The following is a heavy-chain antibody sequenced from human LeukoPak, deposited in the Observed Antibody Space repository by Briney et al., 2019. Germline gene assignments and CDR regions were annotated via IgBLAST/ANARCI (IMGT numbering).Heavy chain of an antibody. CDR3: AKEGEQRTSSSWYGIDY. V-gene: IGHV3-23*01. CDR1: GFTFSSYA. CDR2: ISASGGST. Sequence: GGSLRLSCAASGFTFSSYAMGWVRQAPGKGLYWVSAISASGGSTYYADSVRGRFTISRDNSKNTLYLQMDSLSAEDTAVYYCAKEGEQRTSSSWYGIDYWGQGTLVTVSS. D-gene: IGHD6-13*01. J-gene: IGHJ4*02.